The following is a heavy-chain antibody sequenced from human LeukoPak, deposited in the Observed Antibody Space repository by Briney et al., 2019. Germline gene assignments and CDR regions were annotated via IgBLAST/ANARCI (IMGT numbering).Heavy chain of an antibody. CDR1: GYTFTSYG. V-gene: IGHV1-18*01. J-gene: IGHJ4*02. CDR3: ARVEVWEQHGDY. D-gene: IGHD1-26*01. CDR2: ISAHNGNT. Sequence: ASVKVSCKASGYTFTSYGISWVQQAPGQGLEWMGWISAHNGNTNYAQKLQGRVTMTTDTSTSTAYMELRSLRSDDTAVYYCARVEVWEQHGDYWGQGTLVTVSS.